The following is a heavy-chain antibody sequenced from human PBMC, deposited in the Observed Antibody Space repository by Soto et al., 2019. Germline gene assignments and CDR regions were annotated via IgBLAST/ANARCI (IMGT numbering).Heavy chain of an antibody. D-gene: IGHD6-6*01. V-gene: IGHV3-23*01. CDR1: GSTFCNYS. Sequence: GGSLRLSCSAPGSTFCNYSLTRVRQAPGKGLEWVSSISGSGRTTYYADSVKGRFTISRDNSKNTLNLQMNSLRAEDTGVYYCAKNREYSSSGLDYWGQGTLVTVSS. CDR3: AKNREYSSSGLDY. J-gene: IGHJ4*02. CDR2: ISGSGRTT.